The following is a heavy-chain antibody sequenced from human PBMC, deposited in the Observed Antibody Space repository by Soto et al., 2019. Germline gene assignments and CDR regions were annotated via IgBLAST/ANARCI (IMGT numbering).Heavy chain of an antibody. D-gene: IGHD1-26*01. V-gene: IGHV4-59*01. Sequence: QVQLQESGPGLVKPSETLSLTCTVSGGSINNYYWSCFRQPPGKGLGWIGSIYYRGSANNNPSLKSRVAISVDTSKIRFSLQRSSVTAAGTAIYCFVWANYFDFCCQGTLVTVSS. CDR2: IYYRGSA. CDR1: GGSINNYY. J-gene: IGHJ4*02. CDR3: VWANYFDF.